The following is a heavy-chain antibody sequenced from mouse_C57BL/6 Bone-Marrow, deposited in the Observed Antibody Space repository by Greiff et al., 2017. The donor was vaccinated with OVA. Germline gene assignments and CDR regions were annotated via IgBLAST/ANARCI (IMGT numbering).Heavy chain of an antibody. CDR1: GFTFSSYA. V-gene: IGHV5-4*01. CDR3: AREGLPPFAY. Sequence: EVKLVESGGGLVKPGGSLKLSCAASGFTFSSYAMSWVRQTPEKRLEWVATISDGGSYTYYPDNVKGRFTISRDNAKNNLYLQPGHLKSEDTAMYYCAREGLPPFAYWGQGTLVTVSA. CDR2: ISDGGSYT. D-gene: IGHD3-3*01. J-gene: IGHJ3*01.